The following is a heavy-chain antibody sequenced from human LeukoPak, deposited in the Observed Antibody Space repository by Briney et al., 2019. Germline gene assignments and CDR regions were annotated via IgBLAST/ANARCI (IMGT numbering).Heavy chain of an antibody. D-gene: IGHD1-7*01. V-gene: IGHV1-2*02. CDR2: INPNSGGT. CDR3: PRYNWNSGTLAY. J-gene: IGHJ4*02. Sequence: GASVKVSCKASGYTFTSYDINWVRQATGQGLEWMGWINPNSGGTNYAQKFQGRITITRDTSISTDYMELSRLRSDDTAVYYCPRYNWNSGTLAYWRQGPLVTVSS. CDR1: GYTFTSYD.